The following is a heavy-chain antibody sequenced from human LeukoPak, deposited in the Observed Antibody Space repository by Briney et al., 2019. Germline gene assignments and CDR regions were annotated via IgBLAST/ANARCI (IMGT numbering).Heavy chain of an antibody. D-gene: IGHD3-10*01. J-gene: IGHJ4*02. V-gene: IGHV3-21*01. CDR2: ISSSSSYI. Sequence: KPGGSLRLSCAASGFTFSSYSMTWVRQAPGKGLEWVSSISSSSSYIYYADSVKGRFTISRDNAKNSLYLQMNSLRAEDTAVYYCARDSYGSGSYSIWGQGTLVTVSS. CDR3: ARDSYGSGSYSI. CDR1: GFTFSSYS.